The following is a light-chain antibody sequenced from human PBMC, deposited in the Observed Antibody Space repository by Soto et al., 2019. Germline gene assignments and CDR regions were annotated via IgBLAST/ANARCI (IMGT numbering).Light chain of an antibody. CDR1: QSVSRN. Sequence: EIVMTQSPATLSVSPGERVTLSCRASQSVSRNFAWYRQKPGQAPTLLIYGASTRATGIPDRFRGSGSGPESTLTISSLQSEDFAVYYCQQYNKWPYTFGQGTKLEIK. V-gene: IGKV3-15*01. J-gene: IGKJ2*01. CDR2: GAS. CDR3: QQYNKWPYT.